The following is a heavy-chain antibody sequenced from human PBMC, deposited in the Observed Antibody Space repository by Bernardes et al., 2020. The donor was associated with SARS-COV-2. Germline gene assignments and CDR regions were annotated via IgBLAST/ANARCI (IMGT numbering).Heavy chain of an antibody. CDR2: ISSSGSTI. J-gene: IGHJ4*02. CDR3: ARVGGTGLRFLEWLLPIYFDY. Sequence: GGSLRLSCAASGFTFSDYYMSWIRQAPGKGLEWVSYISSSGSTIYYADSVKGRFTISRDNAKNSLYLQMNSLRAEDTAVYYCARVGGTGLRFLEWLLPIYFDYWGQGTLVTVSS. V-gene: IGHV3-11*01. CDR1: GFTFSDYY. D-gene: IGHD3-3*01.